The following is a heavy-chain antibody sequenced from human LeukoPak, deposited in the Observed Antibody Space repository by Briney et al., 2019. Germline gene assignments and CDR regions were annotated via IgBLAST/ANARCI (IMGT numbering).Heavy chain of an antibody. V-gene: IGHV3-33*05. CDR1: GFTFSSYG. CDR2: ISYDGSNK. D-gene: IGHD3-22*01. J-gene: IGHJ4*02. CDR3: TTDGDYYDSTD. Sequence: PGRSLRLSCAASGFTFSSYGMHWVRQAPGKGLEWMAVISYDGSNKYYADSVKGRFTISRDNSKNTLYLQMNSLKTEDTAVYYCTTDGDYYDSTDWGQGTLVTVSS.